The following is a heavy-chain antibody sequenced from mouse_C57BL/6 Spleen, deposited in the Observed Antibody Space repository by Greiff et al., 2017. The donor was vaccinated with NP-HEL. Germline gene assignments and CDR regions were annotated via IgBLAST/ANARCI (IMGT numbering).Heavy chain of an antibody. CDR1: GFTFSDYG. CDR2: ISSGSSTI. J-gene: IGHJ4*01. D-gene: IGHD1-1*01. CDR3: ARPYYGSSYYAMDY. Sequence: EVQGVESGGGLVKPGGSLKLSCAASGFTFSDYGMHWVRQAPEKGLEWVAYISSGSSTIYYADTVKGRFTISRDNAKNTLFLQMTSLRSEDTAMYYCARPYYGSSYYAMDYWGQGTSVTVSS. V-gene: IGHV5-17*01.